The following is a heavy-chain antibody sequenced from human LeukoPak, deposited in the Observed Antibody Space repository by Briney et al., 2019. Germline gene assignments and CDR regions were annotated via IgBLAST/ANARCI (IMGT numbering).Heavy chain of an antibody. CDR2: INPNSGVI. D-gene: IGHD2-21*01. J-gene: IGHJ5*02. V-gene: IGHV1-2*02. CDR3: ARADRLDGAPYLIGP. Sequence: ASEKVSCKTSGYTFTDYYMHWVRQAPGQGLEWMGWINPNSGVISSAQKFQGRVTMTRDTSITTVYMEVRWLTSDDTAIYYCARADRLDGAPYLIGPWGQGTLVTVSS. CDR1: GYTFTDYY.